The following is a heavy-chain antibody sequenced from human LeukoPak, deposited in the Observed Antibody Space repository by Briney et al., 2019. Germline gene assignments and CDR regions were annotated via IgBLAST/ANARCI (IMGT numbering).Heavy chain of an antibody. J-gene: IGHJ4*02. CDR2: IYYSGST. CDR3: ARVKTIWFGAPLDC. CDR1: GGSISSGDYY. Sequence: SQTLSLTCTVSGGSISSGDYYWSWIRQPPGKGLEWIGYIYYSGSTYYNPSLKSRVTISVDTSKNQFSLKLSSVTAADTALYYCARVKTIWFGAPLDCWGQGTLVTVSS. V-gene: IGHV4-30-4*01. D-gene: IGHD3-10*01.